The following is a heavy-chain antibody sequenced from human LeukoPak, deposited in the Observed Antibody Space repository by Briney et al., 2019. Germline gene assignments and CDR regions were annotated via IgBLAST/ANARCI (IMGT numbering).Heavy chain of an antibody. V-gene: IGHV1-2*02. D-gene: IGHD4-17*01. CDR3: ARDQYGDSDFDY. CDR2: INPNSGGT. J-gene: IGHJ4*02. CDR1: GYTFTGYY. Sequence: ASVKVSCTASGYTFTGYYMHWVRQAPAQGLEWMGWINPNSGGTNYAQKFQGRVTMTRDTSISTAYMELSRLRSDDTAVYYCARDQYGDSDFDYWGQGTLVTVSS.